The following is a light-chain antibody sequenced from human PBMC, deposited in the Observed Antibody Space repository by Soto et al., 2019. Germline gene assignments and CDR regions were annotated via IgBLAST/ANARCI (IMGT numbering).Light chain of an antibody. Sequence: IVLTQSPGTLSLSPGERATLSCRASQSVSSSYLAWYQRKPGQAPRLLIYGASSRATGIPDRFSGSGSGTDYTLTISRLEPEDFALYYCQHYNNWPPAWTFGQGTKVDIK. V-gene: IGKV3-20*01. CDR2: GAS. CDR1: QSVSSSY. J-gene: IGKJ1*01. CDR3: QHYNNWPPAWT.